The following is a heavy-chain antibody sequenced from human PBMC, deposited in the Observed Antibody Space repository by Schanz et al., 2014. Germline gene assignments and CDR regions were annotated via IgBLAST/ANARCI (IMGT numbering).Heavy chain of an antibody. CDR3: ARWFLIRGVILDS. V-gene: IGHV3-21*03. CDR1: GLTFTSAW. J-gene: IGHJ4*02. Sequence: VQLVDSGGGLVKPGGSLRLSCATSGLTFTSAWMSWVRQAPGKGLEWVSSINTGGDSTYYADSVKGRFTISRDNSRDTVYLQMNSLRADDTAMYYCARWFLIRGVILDSWGQGTLVTVSS. CDR2: INTGGDST. D-gene: IGHD3-10*01.